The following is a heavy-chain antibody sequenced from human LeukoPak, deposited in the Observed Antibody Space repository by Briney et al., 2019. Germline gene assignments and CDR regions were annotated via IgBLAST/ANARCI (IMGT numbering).Heavy chain of an antibody. D-gene: IGHD3-3*01. Sequence: GASVKLSCKASGYTFTSYDINWVRQATGQGLEWMGWMNPNSGNTGYAQKFQGRGTMTSNTSISTDYMELSRLSFEDKAVYYCARNRTGGLDVWSGYYGSYYYGMDVWGQGTTVTVSS. V-gene: IGHV1-8*01. J-gene: IGHJ6*02. CDR1: GYTFTSYD. CDR3: ARNRTGGLDVWSGYYGSYYYGMDV. CDR2: MNPNSGNT.